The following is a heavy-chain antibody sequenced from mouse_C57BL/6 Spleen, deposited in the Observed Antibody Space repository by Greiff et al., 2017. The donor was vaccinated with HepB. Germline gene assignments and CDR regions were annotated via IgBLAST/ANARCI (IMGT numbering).Heavy chain of an antibody. CDR2: ISSGSSTI. Sequence: EVKVVESGGGLVKPGGSLKLSCAASGFTFSDYGMHWVRQAPEKGLEWVAYISSGSSTIYYADTVKGRFTISRDNAKNTLFLQMTSLRSEDTAMYDCARSDYYGSSWFDYWGQGTTLTVSS. D-gene: IGHD1-1*01. CDR3: ARSDYYGSSWFDY. CDR1: GFTFSDYG. J-gene: IGHJ2*01. V-gene: IGHV5-17*01.